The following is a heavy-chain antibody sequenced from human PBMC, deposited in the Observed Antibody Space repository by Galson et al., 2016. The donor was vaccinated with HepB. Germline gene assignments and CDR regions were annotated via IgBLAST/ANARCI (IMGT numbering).Heavy chain of an antibody. V-gene: IGHV1-69*13. CDR1: GDTFNSYS. Sequence: SVKVSCKASGDTFNSYSISWVRQAPGQGLEWMGGIIPILGTADYAHKFQGRVTITADESTSTAYMELTSLRSEDTAVYYCARIPSYSNDVYGASYRHYYYNGMDVWGRATTVTVS. J-gene: IGHJ6*02. CDR2: IIPILGTA. CDR3: ARIPSYSNDVYGASYRHYYYNGMDV. D-gene: IGHD4-11*01.